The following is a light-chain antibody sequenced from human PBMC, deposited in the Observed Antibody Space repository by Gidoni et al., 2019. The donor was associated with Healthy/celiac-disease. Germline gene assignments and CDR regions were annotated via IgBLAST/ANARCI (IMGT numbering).Light chain of an antibody. CDR3: MQALQTPLT. J-gene: IGKJ4*01. CDR2: WGS. V-gene: IGKV2-28*01. Sequence: DIVMTQSPLSLPVTPGEPASISCRSSQSLLHSNGYNYLDWYLQKPGQSPQLLIYWGSNRASGVPDRFSGSGSGTDFTLKISRVEAEDVGVYYCMQALQTPLTFSGGTKVEIK. CDR1: QSLLHSNGYNY.